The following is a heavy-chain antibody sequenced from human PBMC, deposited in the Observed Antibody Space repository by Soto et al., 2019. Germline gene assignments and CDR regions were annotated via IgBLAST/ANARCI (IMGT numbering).Heavy chain of an antibody. CDR1: GLTFSSYG. CDR3: ARAAVSYYDFWSGYDYYYMDV. Sequence: GGSLRLSCAASGLTFSSYGMHWVRQAPGKGLEWVAVIWYDGSNKYYADSVKGRFTISRDNSKNTLYLQMNSLRAEDTAVYYCARAAVSYYDFWSGYDYYYMDVWGKGTTVTVSS. CDR2: IWYDGSNK. D-gene: IGHD3-3*01. V-gene: IGHV3-33*01. J-gene: IGHJ6*03.